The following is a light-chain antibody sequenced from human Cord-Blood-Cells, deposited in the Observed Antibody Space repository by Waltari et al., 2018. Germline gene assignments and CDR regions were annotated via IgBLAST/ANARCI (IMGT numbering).Light chain of an antibody. CDR2: KAS. CDR3: QQYNSYSLWT. J-gene: IGKJ1*01. CDR1: QSISSW. Sequence: IQMTQSPSTLSASVGYRVTITCRASQSISSWLAWYQQKPGKAPKLLIYKASSLESGVPSRFSGSGSGTEFTLTISSLQPDDFATYYCQQYNSYSLWTFGQGTKVEIK. V-gene: IGKV1-5*03.